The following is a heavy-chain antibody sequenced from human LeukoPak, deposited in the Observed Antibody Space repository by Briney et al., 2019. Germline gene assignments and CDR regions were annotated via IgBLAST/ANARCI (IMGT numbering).Heavy chain of an antibody. CDR1: GYTLTELS. CDR2: FDTEDGET. V-gene: IGHV1-24*01. D-gene: IGHD2-2*01. J-gene: IGHJ6*02. Sequence: ASVKVSFKVSGYTLTELSMHWVRQAPGKGLEWMGGFDTEDGETIYAQKFQGRVTMTEDTSTDTAYMELSSLRSEDTAVYYCATSSTGQLLSYYYYGMDVWGQGTTVTVSS. CDR3: ATSSTGQLLSYYYYGMDV.